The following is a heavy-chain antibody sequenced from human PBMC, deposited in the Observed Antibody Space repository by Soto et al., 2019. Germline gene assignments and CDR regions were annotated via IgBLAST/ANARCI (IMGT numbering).Heavy chain of an antibody. V-gene: IGHV3-53*01. CDR1: GFTVSSSY. Sequence: PGGSLRLSCAASGFTVSSSYMSWVRQAPGKGLEWVSVIYSGGSTYYADSVKGRFTISRDNSKNTLYLQMNSLRAEDTAVYYCARVRFRQHDYSGQGTLVTVSS. J-gene: IGHJ4*02. D-gene: IGHD6-13*01. CDR3: ARVRFRQHDY. CDR2: IYSGGST.